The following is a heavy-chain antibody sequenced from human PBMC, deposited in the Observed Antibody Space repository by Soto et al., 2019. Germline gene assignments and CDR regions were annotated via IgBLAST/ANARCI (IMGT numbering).Heavy chain of an antibody. Sequence: QVQLQESGPGLVKPSQTLSLTCTVSGGSISSGGYYWSWIRQHPGKGLEWLGYIYYSGSTYYNPSLKSRVTISADTSKNQFSLKLSSVTAADTAGYYCARDACSGGSCYPRVWGQGTLVTVSS. CDR3: ARDACSGGSCYPRV. D-gene: IGHD2-15*01. CDR2: IYYSGST. V-gene: IGHV4-31*03. CDR1: GGSISSGGYY. J-gene: IGHJ4*02.